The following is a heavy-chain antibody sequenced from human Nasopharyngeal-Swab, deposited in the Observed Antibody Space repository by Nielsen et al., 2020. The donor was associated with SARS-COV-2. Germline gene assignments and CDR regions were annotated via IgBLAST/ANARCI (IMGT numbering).Heavy chain of an antibody. CDR3: AKPPGDYVWGSYYFDY. D-gene: IGHD3-16*01. CDR2: IYSGGSST. V-gene: IGHV3-23*03. Sequence: GESMKISCAASGFTFSSYAMSWVSQAPGKGLEWVSVIYSGGSSTYYADSVKGRFTISRDNSKNTLYLQMNSMRAEDTAVYYCAKPPGDYVWGSYYFDYWGQGTLVTVSS. CDR1: GFTFSSYA. J-gene: IGHJ4*02.